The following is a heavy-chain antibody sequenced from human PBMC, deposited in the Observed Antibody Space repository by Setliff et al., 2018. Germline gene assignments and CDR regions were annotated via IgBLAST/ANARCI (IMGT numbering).Heavy chain of an antibody. Sequence: SEALSLTCTVSGYSISSGYYWGWIRQPPGKGLEWIGSIYHSGSTYYNPSLKSRVTISVDTSKNQFSLKLSSVTAADTAVYYCERLRAEPAEGYWGQGTLVTVSS. V-gene: IGHV4-38-2*02. J-gene: IGHJ4*02. CDR1: GYSISSGYY. CDR3: ERLRAEPAEGY. CDR2: IYHSGST. D-gene: IGHD2-2*01.